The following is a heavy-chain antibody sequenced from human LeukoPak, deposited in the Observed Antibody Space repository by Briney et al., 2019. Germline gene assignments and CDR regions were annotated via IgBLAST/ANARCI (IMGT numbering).Heavy chain of an antibody. J-gene: IGHJ4*02. V-gene: IGHV3-7*01. CDR1: GFTFSSYW. Sequence: PGGSLRLSCVASGFTFSSYWMSWVRQAPGKGLEWVANIKKDGSEKSYVDSVKGRFTISRDNAKNSLYLQMNSLRAEDTAVYCCARRYYDFWSGYSYYFEYWGQGTLVTVSS. CDR3: ARRYYDFWSGYSYYFEY. D-gene: IGHD3-3*01. CDR2: IKKDGSEK.